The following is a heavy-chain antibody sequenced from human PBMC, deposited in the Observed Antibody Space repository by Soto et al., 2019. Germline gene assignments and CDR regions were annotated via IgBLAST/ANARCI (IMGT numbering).Heavy chain of an antibody. CDR3: ARQGGYYYYGMDV. Sequence: GESLKISCKGSGYSFTSYWITWVRQMPGKGLEWMGRFDPGDSNTNYSPSLQGHVTLSVDKSIGTAYLQWSSLKASDTGIYYCARQGGYYYYGMDVWGQGTAVTVSS. CDR2: FDPGDSNT. V-gene: IGHV5-10-1*01. D-gene: IGHD2-15*01. CDR1: GYSFTSYW. J-gene: IGHJ6*02.